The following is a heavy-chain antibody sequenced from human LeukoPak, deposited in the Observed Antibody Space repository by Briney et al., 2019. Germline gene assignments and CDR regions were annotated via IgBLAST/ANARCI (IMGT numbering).Heavy chain of an antibody. CDR2: MYTGGGR. V-gene: IGHV3-66*01. J-gene: IGHJ4*02. CDR1: GFSVSNYY. Sequence: GGSLRLSCAASGFSVSNYYMGWVRQPPGKGLEWVSVMYTGGGRYYGDSVKGRFTISRDNSKNTVFLQMNSLRVEDTALYYCTRGQSYCGADCYSDWGQGTLVTVSS. D-gene: IGHD2-21*02. CDR3: TRGQSYCGADCYSD.